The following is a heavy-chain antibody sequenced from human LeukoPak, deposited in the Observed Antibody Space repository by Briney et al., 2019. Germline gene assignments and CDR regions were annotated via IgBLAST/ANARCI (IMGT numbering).Heavy chain of an antibody. J-gene: IGHJ4*02. CDR3: ARGLHAGLVSDFDY. CDR2: ISGSGGST. V-gene: IGHV3-23*01. Sequence: GGSLRLSCAASGFTFSSYAMSWVRQAPGKGLEWVSAISGSGGSTYYADSVKGRFTISRDNSKNTLYLQMNSLRAEDTAVYYCARGLHAGLVSDFDYWGQGTLVTVPS. D-gene: IGHD1-26*01. CDR1: GFTFSSYA.